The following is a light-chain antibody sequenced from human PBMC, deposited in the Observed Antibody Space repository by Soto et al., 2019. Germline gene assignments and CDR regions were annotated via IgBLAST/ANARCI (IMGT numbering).Light chain of an antibody. CDR2: DTS. V-gene: IGKV3-15*01. Sequence: EIVMTQSPSTLSVSPVGRSTLSCRASQSVSIKLAWYQQKPGQAPRLLIYDTSTRATGIPARFSGSGSGTEFTLTISSLQSEDFAVYYCQQYNNWPPITFGQGTRLEIK. CDR1: QSVSIK. J-gene: IGKJ5*01. CDR3: QQYNNWPPIT.